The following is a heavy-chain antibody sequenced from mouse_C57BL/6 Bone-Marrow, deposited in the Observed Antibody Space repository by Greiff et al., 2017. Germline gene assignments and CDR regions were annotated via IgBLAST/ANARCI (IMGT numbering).Heavy chain of an antibody. V-gene: IGHV1-26*01. J-gene: IGHJ2*01. D-gene: IGHD4-1*01. Sequence: EVQLQQSGPELVKPGASVKISCKASGYTFTDYYMNWVKQSHGKSLEWIGDLNPNNGGTSYNQKFKGKATLTVDKSSSTAYMELRRLTSEDSAVYYCAREGGTGTRELDFDYWGQGTTLTVSS. CDR2: LNPNNGGT. CDR1: GYTFTDYY. CDR3: AREGGTGTRELDFDY.